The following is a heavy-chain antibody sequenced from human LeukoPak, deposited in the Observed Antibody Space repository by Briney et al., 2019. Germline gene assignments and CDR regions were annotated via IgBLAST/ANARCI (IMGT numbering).Heavy chain of an antibody. D-gene: IGHD3-9*01. Sequence: PGGSLRLSCAASGFTFSNYAMSWVRQAPGKGLEWVSSISSSSSYIYYADSVKGRFTISRDNAKNSLYLQMNSLRAEDTAVYYCARVEILTGYYTTDYWGQGTLVTVSS. CDR1: GFTFSNYA. J-gene: IGHJ4*02. CDR2: ISSSSSYI. V-gene: IGHV3-21*01. CDR3: ARVEILTGYYTTDY.